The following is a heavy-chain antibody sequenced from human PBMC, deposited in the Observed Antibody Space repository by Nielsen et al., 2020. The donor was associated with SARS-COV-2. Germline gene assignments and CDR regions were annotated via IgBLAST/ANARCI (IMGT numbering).Heavy chain of an antibody. CDR1: GGSISSYY. J-gene: IGHJ4*02. CDR2: IYYSGST. D-gene: IGHD6-19*01. V-gene: IGHV4-59*01. Sequence: SETLSLTCTVSGGSISSYYWSWIRQPPGKGLEWIGYIYYSGSTNYNPSLKSRVTISVDTSKNQFSLKLSSVTAADTAVYYCARQESSGWYGFDYWGQGTLVTVSS. CDR3: ARQESSGWYGFDY.